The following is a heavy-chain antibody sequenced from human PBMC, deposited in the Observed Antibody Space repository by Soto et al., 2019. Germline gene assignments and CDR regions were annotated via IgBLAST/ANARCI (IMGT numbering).Heavy chain of an antibody. CDR2: IYHSGST. CDR1: GGSISSSNW. J-gene: IGHJ6*02. CDR3: ARIPGIAVAGHYYYYGMDV. Sequence: SETLSLTCAVSGGSISSSNWWSWVRQPPGKGLEWIGEIYHSGSTNYNPSLKSRVTISVDKSKNQFSLKLSSVTAADTAVYYCARIPGIAVAGHYYYYGMDVWGQGTTVTVSS. D-gene: IGHD6-19*01. V-gene: IGHV4-4*02.